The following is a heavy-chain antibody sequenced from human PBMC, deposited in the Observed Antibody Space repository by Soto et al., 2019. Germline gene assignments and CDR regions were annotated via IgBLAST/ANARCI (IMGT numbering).Heavy chain of an antibody. CDR2: IIPIYGTT. J-gene: IGHJ4*02. D-gene: IGHD3-22*01. Sequence: SVKVSCKTSGDTFSSHAISWVRQAPGQGLEWMGGIIPIYGTTNYAQNFQDRVTITADASTSTAYMELSSLRSDDTAVYYCARDLGGCSAGSCRYYDSSGYLDYWGQGTLVTVSS. V-gene: IGHV1-69*13. CDR3: ARDLGGCSAGSCRYYDSSGYLDY. CDR1: GDTFSSHA.